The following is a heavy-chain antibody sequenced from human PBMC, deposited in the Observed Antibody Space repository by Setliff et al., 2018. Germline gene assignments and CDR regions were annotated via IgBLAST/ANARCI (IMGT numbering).Heavy chain of an antibody. V-gene: IGHV3-23*01. J-gene: IGHJ6*03. CDR2: ISGTGGST. CDR3: AKDVITIIRGVINDYYYYYMDV. CDR1: GFSFSSYG. Sequence: GGSLRLSCAASGFSFSSYGMSWVRQAPGKGLEWVSAISGTGGSTYYADSVKGRFNISRDNSKNTLYLQMNSLRAEDTAVYYCAKDVITIIRGVINDYYYYYMDVWGKGTTVTVSS. D-gene: IGHD3-10*01.